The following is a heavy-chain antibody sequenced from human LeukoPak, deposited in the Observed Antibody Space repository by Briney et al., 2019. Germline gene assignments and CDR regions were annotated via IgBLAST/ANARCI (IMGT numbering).Heavy chain of an antibody. CDR2: IKKDGSEK. D-gene: IGHD6-13*01. CDR3: AREMAAAAPDDY. J-gene: IGHJ4*02. V-gene: IGHV3-7*01. CDR1: GFTFSNYW. Sequence: GGSLRLSCVASGFTFSNYWMSWVRQAPGKGLEWVANIKKDGSEKYYVDSVKGRFTISRDNAKNSLFLQMNSLRVEDTAVYYCAREMAAAAPDDYWGKATLVTVSS.